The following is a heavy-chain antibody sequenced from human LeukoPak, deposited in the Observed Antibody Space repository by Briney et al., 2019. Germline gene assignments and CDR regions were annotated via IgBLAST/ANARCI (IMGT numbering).Heavy chain of an antibody. Sequence: ASVKVSCEASGGTFSSYAISWVRQAPGQGLEWMGGIIPIFGTANYAQKFQGRVTITADESTSTAYMELSSLRSEDTAVYYCARGPITTRSHFDYWGQGTLVTVSS. V-gene: IGHV1-69*13. J-gene: IGHJ4*02. CDR3: ARGPITTRSHFDY. CDR1: GGTFSSYA. D-gene: IGHD3-22*01. CDR2: IIPIFGTA.